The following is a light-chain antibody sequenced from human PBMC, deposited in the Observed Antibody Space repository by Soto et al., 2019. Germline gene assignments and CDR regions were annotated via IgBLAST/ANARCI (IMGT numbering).Light chain of an antibody. CDR2: GAS. J-gene: IGKJ4*01. CDR1: QSVGTT. CDR3: QQYKEYVT. Sequence: EIVMTQFPDSLCVSPGESATLSCRASQSVGTTLAWYQQKPGQAPRLLIYGASTRASGCPPRFRGSGSGTDFPLNINYLRSEDIAVYFCQQYKEYVTFGGGTKGEV. V-gene: IGKV3D-15*01.